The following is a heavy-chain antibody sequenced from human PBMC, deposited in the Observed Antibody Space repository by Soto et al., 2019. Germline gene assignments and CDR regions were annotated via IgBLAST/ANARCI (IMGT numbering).Heavy chain of an antibody. Sequence: AQTLSLTCVISGDSVSGNSAAWNWIRQSPSRGLEWLGRTYYRSKWYNDYAVSVKSRITVTPDTSKNQSSLQLNSVTPEDTAVYYCARYRRLELPGGMDVWGQGTTVTVSS. J-gene: IGHJ6*02. CDR1: GDSVSGNSAA. CDR3: ARYRRLELPGGMDV. CDR2: TYYRSKWYN. V-gene: IGHV6-1*01. D-gene: IGHD1-7*01.